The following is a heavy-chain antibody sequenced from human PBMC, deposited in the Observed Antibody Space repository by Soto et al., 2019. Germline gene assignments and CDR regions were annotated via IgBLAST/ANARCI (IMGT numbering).Heavy chain of an antibody. CDR1: GGSISSGGYS. CDR2: IYHSGST. V-gene: IGHV4-30-2*01. D-gene: IGHD3-22*01. J-gene: IGHJ4*02. CDR3: ARANHARSGYELVY. Sequence: PSETLSLTCAVSGGSISSGGYSWSWIRQPPGKGLEWIGYIYHSGSTYYNPSLKSRVTISVDRSKNQFSLKLSSVTAADTAVYYCARANHARSGYELVYWPPGTLLTVSS.